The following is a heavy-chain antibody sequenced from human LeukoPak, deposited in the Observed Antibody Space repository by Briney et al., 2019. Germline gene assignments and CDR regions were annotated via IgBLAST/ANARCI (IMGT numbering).Heavy chain of an antibody. CDR3: ARVGYSSSWYQSPFDY. Sequence: RSSETLSLTCTVSGGSISSYYWSWIRQPPGKGLEWIGYIYYSGSTNYNPSLKSRVTISVDTSKNQFSLKLSSVTAADTAVYYCARVGYSSSWYQSPFDYWGQGTLVTVSS. CDR2: IYYSGST. D-gene: IGHD6-13*01. J-gene: IGHJ4*02. V-gene: IGHV4-59*01. CDR1: GGSISSYY.